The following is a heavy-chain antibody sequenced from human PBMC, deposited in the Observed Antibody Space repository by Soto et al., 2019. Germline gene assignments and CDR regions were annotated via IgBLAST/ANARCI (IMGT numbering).Heavy chain of an antibody. D-gene: IGHD2-2*01. J-gene: IGHJ3*02. Sequence: SVKVSCKSSGGTFSSYAISWVRQAPGQGLEWMGGIIPIFGTANYAQKFQGRVTITADESTSTAYMQLSSLRCEDTAVYYCAREKVIVVVAAASEDFDIWGQRTIVTVSS. CDR2: IIPIFGTA. CDR1: GGTFSSYA. V-gene: IGHV1-69*13. CDR3: AREKVIVVVAAASEDFDI.